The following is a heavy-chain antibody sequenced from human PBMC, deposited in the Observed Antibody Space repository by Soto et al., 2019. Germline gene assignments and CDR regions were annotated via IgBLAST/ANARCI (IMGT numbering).Heavy chain of an antibody. V-gene: IGHV4-34*01. Sequence: SETLSLTCAVYGGSFSGYYWSWIRQPPGKGLEWIGEINHSGSTNYNPSLRSRVTISVDTSKNQFSLKLSSVTAADTAVYYCARKLRFLEWLFPGNWFDPWGQGTLVTVSS. D-gene: IGHD3-3*01. J-gene: IGHJ5*02. CDR1: GGSFSGYY. CDR2: INHSGST. CDR3: ARKLRFLEWLFPGNWFDP.